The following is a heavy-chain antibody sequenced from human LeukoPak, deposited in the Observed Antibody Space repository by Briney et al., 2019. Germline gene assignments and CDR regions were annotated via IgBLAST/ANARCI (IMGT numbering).Heavy chain of an antibody. V-gene: IGHV3-66*01. D-gene: IGHD2-15*01. Sequence: GGSLRLSCAASGFTVRSNYMSWVRQAPGKGLEWVSVIYSGGSTYYADSVKGRFTISRDNSKNTLYLQMNSLRAEDTAVYYCAREVAATYDYWGQGTLVTVSS. CDR2: IYSGGST. CDR3: AREVAATYDY. CDR1: GFTVRSNY. J-gene: IGHJ4*02.